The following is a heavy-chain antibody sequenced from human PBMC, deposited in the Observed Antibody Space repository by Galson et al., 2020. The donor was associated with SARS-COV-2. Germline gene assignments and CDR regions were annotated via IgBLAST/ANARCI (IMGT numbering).Heavy chain of an antibody. CDR2: IYPGDSDT. J-gene: IGHJ6*02. CDR1: GYSFTSYW. D-gene: IGHD2-8*02. Sequence: GESLKISCKGSGYSFTSYWIGWVRQMPGKGLEWMGIIYPGDSDTRYSPSFQGQVTISADKSISTAYLQWSSLKASDTAMYYCARPTVVYAAVTLDGMYVCGQGTTVTVAS. CDR3: ARPTVVYAAVTLDGMYV. V-gene: IGHV5-51*01.